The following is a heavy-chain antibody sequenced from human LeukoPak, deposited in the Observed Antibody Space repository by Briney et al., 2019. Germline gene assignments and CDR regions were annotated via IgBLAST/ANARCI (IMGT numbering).Heavy chain of an antibody. CDR2: IYYSGST. CDR1: GDSISSGGYY. V-gene: IGHV4-31*03. Sequence: SETLSLTCTVSGDSISSGGYYWSWIRQHPGKGLEWIGYIYYSGSTDYNPSLKSRLTISVDMSKNQFSLKLTSVTAADTAVYFCARRSDSGSDDGEDYFDFWGQGTLATVSS. D-gene: IGHD1-26*01. CDR3: ARRSDSGSDDGEDYFDF. J-gene: IGHJ4*02.